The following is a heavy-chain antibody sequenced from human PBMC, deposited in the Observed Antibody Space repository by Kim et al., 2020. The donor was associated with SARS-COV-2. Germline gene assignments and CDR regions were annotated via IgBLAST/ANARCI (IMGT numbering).Heavy chain of an antibody. CDR2: INHSGST. D-gene: IGHD3-22*01. V-gene: IGHV4-34*01. Sequence: SETLSLTCAVYGGSFSGYYWSWIRQPPGKGLEWIGEINHSGSTNYNPSLKSRVTISVDTSKNQFSLKLSSVTAADTAVYYCARGRDYYDSRAGAWFDPWGQGTLVTVSS. CDR3: ARGRDYYDSRAGAWFDP. J-gene: IGHJ5*02. CDR1: GGSFSGYY.